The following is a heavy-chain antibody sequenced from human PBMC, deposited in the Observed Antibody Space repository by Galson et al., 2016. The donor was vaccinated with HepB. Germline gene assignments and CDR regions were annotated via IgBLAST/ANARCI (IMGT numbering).Heavy chain of an antibody. Sequence: SLRHSCAASGFTFTDYYMTWIRQAPGKGLEWVSYISSSGSYTNYADSVKGRFTISRDNARKSLYLQMNSLRPDDTAVYYCAREDSSWYGYYGMDVWGQGTTVTVSS. D-gene: IGHD6-13*01. V-gene: IGHV3-11*06. CDR2: ISSSGSYT. CDR3: AREDSSWYGYYGMDV. CDR1: GFTFTDYY. J-gene: IGHJ6*02.